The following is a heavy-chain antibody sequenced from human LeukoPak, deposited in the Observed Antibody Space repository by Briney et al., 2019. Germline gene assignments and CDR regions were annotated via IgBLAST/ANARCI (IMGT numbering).Heavy chain of an antibody. J-gene: IGHJ4*02. CDR2: INSDGSST. CDR3: ARVKMVRGVSLDY. CDR1: GFTFSSYW. V-gene: IGHV3-74*01. D-gene: IGHD3-10*01. Sequence: PGGSLRLSCAASGFTFSSYWMHWVRQAPGKGLVWVSRINSDGSSTSYADSVKGRFTISRDNAKNTLCLQMNSLRAEDTAVYYCARVKMVRGVSLDYWGQGTQVTVSS.